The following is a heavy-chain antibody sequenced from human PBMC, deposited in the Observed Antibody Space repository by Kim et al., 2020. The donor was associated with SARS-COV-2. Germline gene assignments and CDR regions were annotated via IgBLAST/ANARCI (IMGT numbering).Heavy chain of an antibody. Sequence: SETLSLTCTVSGGSISSYYWSWIRQPPGKGLEWIGYIYYSGGTTYNPSLKSRVTISVATSKNQFSLKLSSVTAADTAVYYCARDHREWLQYTANWYVELWGRGTLVTVSS. CDR3: ARDHREWLQYTANWYVEL. CDR2: IYYSGGT. CDR1: GGSISSYY. V-gene: IGHV4-59*01. J-gene: IGHJ2*01. D-gene: IGHD3-3*01.